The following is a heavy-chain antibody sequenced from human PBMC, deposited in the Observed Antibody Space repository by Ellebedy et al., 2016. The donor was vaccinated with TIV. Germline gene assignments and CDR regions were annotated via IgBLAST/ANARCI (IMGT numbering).Heavy chain of an antibody. J-gene: IGHJ4*02. V-gene: IGHV3-30*01. Sequence: YADSVKGRFTISRDNSKNTVYLQMNSLRVEETAMYYCARGLVPGDYLIQYWGQGTVVTVSS. CDR3: ARGLVPGDYLIQY. D-gene: IGHD5-12*01.